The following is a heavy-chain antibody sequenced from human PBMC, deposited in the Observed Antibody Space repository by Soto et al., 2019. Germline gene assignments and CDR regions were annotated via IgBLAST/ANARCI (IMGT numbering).Heavy chain of an antibody. J-gene: IGHJ4*02. CDR3: ARNYYDSSDRDYLDY. Sequence: VKVSCKASGYTFTSYYIHWVRQAPGQGLEWMGWINPITGGTNYAPKFQGRVTMTRDTSITTAYMELSRLRSDDTAVYYCARNYYDSSDRDYLDYWGQGTPVTVSS. D-gene: IGHD3-22*01. V-gene: IGHV1-2*02. CDR1: GYTFTSYY. CDR2: INPITGGT.